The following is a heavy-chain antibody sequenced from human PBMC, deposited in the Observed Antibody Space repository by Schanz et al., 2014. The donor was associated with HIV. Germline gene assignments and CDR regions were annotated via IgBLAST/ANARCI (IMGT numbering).Heavy chain of an antibody. CDR2: ISSGNRYI. CDR1: GFTFRNFG. J-gene: IGHJ4*02. D-gene: IGHD3-9*01. Sequence: EQLVESGGGVVQPGKSLRLSCAASGFTFRNFGMHWVRRAPGKGLEWVSAISSGNRYIYYADSVKGRFTISRDNAKNSLYLQMNRLRAEDTAVYYCAKGNYDILTGEFDYWGQGTLVTVSS. CDR3: AKGNYDILTGEFDY. V-gene: IGHV3-21*04.